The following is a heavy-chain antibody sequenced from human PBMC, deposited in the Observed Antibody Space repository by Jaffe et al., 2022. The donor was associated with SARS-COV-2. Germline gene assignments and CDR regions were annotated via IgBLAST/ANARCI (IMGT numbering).Heavy chain of an antibody. CDR3: ARGRTNLLAFDP. V-gene: IGHV4-31*03. CDR2: IYYSGST. CDR1: GGSISSSGYY. D-gene: IGHD2-2*01. Sequence: QVQLQESGPGLVKPSQTLSLTCTVSGGSISSSGYYWSWIRQHPGKGLEWIGYIYYSGSTYYNPSLKSRVTISVDTSENQFSLKLSSVTAADTAVYYCARGRTNLLAFDPWGQGTLVTVSS. J-gene: IGHJ5*02.